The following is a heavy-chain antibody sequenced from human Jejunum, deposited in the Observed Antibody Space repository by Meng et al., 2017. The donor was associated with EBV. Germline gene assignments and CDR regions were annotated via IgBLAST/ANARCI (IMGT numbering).Heavy chain of an antibody. J-gene: IGHJ4*02. CDR3: ARASSERLLDY. CDR2: INQVGST. Sequence: QVQWQDTGQGLLTPSGTLSLTCAVSTDFISSYEWWSWVRQPPGKGLEWLGEINQVGSTYYNPSLKSRVTISIDTSKRQFSLRLNSMTAADTAVYYCARASSERLLDYWGQGTLVTVSS. D-gene: IGHD1-14*01. V-gene: IGHV4-4*02. CDR1: TDFISSYEW.